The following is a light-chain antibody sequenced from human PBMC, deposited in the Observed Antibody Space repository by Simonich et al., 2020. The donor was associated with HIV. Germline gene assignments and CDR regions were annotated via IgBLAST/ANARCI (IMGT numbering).Light chain of an antibody. CDR3: QQYYSTPWT. CDR2: WAS. CDR1: QSVLYSSNNKNY. Sequence: DIVMTQSPDSLAVSPGERATIGCKSSQSVLYSSNNKNYLAWYQQKPGQPPKLLIYWASTREAGVPDRFSGSGSGTDFTLTISSLQAEDVAVYYCQQYYSTPWTFGQGTKVE. V-gene: IGKV4-1*01. J-gene: IGKJ1*01.